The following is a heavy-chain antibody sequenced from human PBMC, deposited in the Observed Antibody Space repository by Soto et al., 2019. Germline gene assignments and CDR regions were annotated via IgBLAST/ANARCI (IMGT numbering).Heavy chain of an antibody. V-gene: IGHV4-61*01. Sequence: SETLSLTCTVSGGSVSSGSYYWSWIRQPPGKGLEWIGYIYYSGSTNYNPSLKSRVTISVDTSKNQFSLKLSSVTAADTAVYYCARDGPRDCSGGSCYSRYYYYGMDVWGQGTTVTVSS. D-gene: IGHD2-15*01. CDR1: GGSVSSGSYY. CDR2: IYYSGST. CDR3: ARDGPRDCSGGSCYSRYYYYGMDV. J-gene: IGHJ6*02.